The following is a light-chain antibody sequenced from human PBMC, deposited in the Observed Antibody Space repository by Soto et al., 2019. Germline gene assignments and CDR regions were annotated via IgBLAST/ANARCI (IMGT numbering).Light chain of an antibody. CDR1: ESVSS. J-gene: IGKJ1*01. CDR2: DAS. CDR3: QQCYMGWT. V-gene: IGKV3-15*01. Sequence: EIVMTQSPATLSVSPGERATLSCRASESVSSLAWYQQKPGQVPRLLIYDASSRATGIPARFSGSGSGTEFTLTISSLQPEDFGTYYCQQCYMGWTFGQGTKVDFK.